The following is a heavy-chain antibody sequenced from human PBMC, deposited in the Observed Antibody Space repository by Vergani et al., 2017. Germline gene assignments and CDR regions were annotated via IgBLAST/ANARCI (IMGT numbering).Heavy chain of an antibody. Sequence: EVQLVESGGGLVKPGGSLRLSCAASGFTFSSYSMNWVRQAPGKGLEWVSSISSSSSYIYYADSVKGRFTISRDNAKNSLYLQMNSLRAEDTAVYYCARDMEYSGYDLDYWGQGTLVTVSS. J-gene: IGHJ4*02. D-gene: IGHD5-12*01. CDR3: ARDMEYSGYDLDY. CDR2: ISSSSSYI. CDR1: GFTFSSYS. V-gene: IGHV3-21*01.